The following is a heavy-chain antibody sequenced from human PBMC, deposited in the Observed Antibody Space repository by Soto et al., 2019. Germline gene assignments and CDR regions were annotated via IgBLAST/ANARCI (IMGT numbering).Heavy chain of an antibody. V-gene: IGHV1-69*08. CDR1: GGTFSSYT. J-gene: IGHJ5*02. D-gene: IGHD3-10*01. CDR2: IIPILGIA. CDR3: ARDPSLAALWFGELLQQNISSGVWFDP. Sequence: QVQLVQSGAEVKKPGSSVKVSCKASGGTFSSYTISWVRQAPGQGLEWMGRIIPILGIANYAQKFQGRVTITADKSTSTAYMELSSLRSEDTAVYYCARDPSLAALWFGELLQQNISSGVWFDPWGQGTLVTVSS.